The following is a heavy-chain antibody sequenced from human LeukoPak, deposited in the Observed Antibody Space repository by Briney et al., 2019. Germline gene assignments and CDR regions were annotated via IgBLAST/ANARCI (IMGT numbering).Heavy chain of an antibody. CDR3: AKSYNGYESKPDY. V-gene: IGHV3-30*18. J-gene: IGHJ4*02. Sequence: PGGSLRLSCAASGFTFSTYGMHWVRQAPDKGLEWVAVTSYDESSKYYADSVKGRFTISRDNSKSTLYLQMNSLRAEDAAVYYCAKSYNGYESKPDYWGQGTLVTVSS. CDR1: GFTFSTYG. D-gene: IGHD5-12*01. CDR2: TSYDESSK.